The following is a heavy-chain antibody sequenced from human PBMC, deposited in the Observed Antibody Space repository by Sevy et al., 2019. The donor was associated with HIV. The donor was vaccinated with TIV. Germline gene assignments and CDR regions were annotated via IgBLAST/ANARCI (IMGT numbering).Heavy chain of an antibody. Sequence: SETLSLTCTVSGDSISSYYWSWIRQSPGKGLQWIGYLFYSGMTNYNPSLKSRVTISVDTSNNQFSLKVSSVTAADTAVYYCARGRPDYYYGMDVWGQGTTVTVSS. CDR1: GDSISSYY. V-gene: IGHV4-59*01. D-gene: IGHD6-6*01. J-gene: IGHJ6*02. CDR2: LFYSGMT. CDR3: ARGRPDYYYGMDV.